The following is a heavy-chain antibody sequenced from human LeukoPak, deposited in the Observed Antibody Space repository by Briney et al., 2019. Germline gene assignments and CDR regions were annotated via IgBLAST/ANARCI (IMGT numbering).Heavy chain of an antibody. D-gene: IGHD3-22*01. V-gene: IGHV1-2*02. CDR2: INPNSGGT. J-gene: IGHJ4*02. Sequence: ASVKVSCKASGYTFTGYYMHWVRQAPGQGLEWMGWINPNSGGTNYAQKFQGRVIMTRDTSISTAYMELSRLRSDDTAVYYCARDRYYDSSGYYYMEYYFDYWGQGTLVTVSS. CDR3: ARDRYYDSSGYYYMEYYFDY. CDR1: GYTFTGYY.